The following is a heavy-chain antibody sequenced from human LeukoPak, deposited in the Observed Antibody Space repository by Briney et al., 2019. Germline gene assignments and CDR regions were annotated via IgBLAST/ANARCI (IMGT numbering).Heavy chain of an antibody. J-gene: IGHJ4*02. D-gene: IGHD5-18*01. V-gene: IGHV3-30-3*01. Sequence: GGSLRRSCAASGFTFSNYAMHWVRQAQGKGLEWVAVISYDGSNKYYTDSVKGRFTISRDNSKSTLYVEMNSLRPEDTAVYYCARDRGYSYGLDYWGQGTLVTVSS. CDR2: ISYDGSNK. CDR3: ARDRGYSYGLDY. CDR1: GFTFSNYA.